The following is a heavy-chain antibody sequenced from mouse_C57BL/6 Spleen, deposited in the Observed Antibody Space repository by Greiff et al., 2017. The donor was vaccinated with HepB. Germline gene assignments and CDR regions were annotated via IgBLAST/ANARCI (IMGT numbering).Heavy chain of an antibody. CDR3: ARFYYDYDVPFAY. V-gene: IGHV1-61*01. D-gene: IGHD2-4*01. Sequence: QVQLQQPGAELVRPGSSVKLSCKASGYTFTSYWMDWVKQRPGQGLEWIGNIYPSDSETHYNQKFKDKATLTVDKSSSTAYMQLSSLTSEDSAVYYCARFYYDYDVPFAYWGQGTLVTVSA. J-gene: IGHJ3*01. CDR2: IYPSDSET. CDR1: GYTFTSYW.